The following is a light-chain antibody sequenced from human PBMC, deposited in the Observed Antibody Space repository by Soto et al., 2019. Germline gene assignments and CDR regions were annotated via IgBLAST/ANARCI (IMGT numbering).Light chain of an antibody. Sequence: QSVLTQPPSVSAAAGQKVTISCSGSSSNIENYYVSWYHQFPGTAPKLLIYDNNKRPSGIPDRFSGSKSGTSATLAIAGLQTGDEGDYFCGTWDSSLNVYVFGGGTKLTVL. CDR2: DNN. CDR1: SSNIENYY. CDR3: GTWDSSLNVYV. J-gene: IGLJ1*01. V-gene: IGLV1-51*01.